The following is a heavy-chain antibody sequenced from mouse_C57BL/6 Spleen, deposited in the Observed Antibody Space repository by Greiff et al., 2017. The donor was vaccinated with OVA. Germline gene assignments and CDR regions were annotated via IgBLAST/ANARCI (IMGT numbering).Heavy chain of an antibody. D-gene: IGHD4-1*01. V-gene: IGHV14-4*01. CDR2: IDPENGDT. CDR3: TTPNWAFDY. CDR1: GFNIKDDY. J-gene: IGHJ2*01. Sequence: EVQLQQSGAELVRPGASVKLSCTASGFNIKDDYMHWVKQRPEQGLEWVGWIDPENGDTEYASKFQGTATITADTSSNTAYLQLSSLTSEDTAVYYCTTPNWAFDYWGQGTTLTVSS.